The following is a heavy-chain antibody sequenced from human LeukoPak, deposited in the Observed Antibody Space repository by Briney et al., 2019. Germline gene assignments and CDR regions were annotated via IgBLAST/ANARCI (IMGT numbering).Heavy chain of an antibody. J-gene: IGHJ4*02. D-gene: IGHD3-10*01. V-gene: IGHV4-59*01. CDR1: GGSISSYY. Sequence: SETLSLTCTVSGGSISSYYWSWIRQPPGKGLEWVGYIYYSGSTNYNPSLKSRVTISVDTSKNQFSLKLSSVTAADTAVYYCARRTPGIPYFDYWGQGTLVTVSS. CDR3: ARRTPGIPYFDY. CDR2: IYYSGST.